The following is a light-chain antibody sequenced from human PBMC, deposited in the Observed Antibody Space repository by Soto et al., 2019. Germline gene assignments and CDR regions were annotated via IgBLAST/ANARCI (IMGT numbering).Light chain of an antibody. CDR3: ETWDSNLRV. Sequence: QSVLTQSSSASASLGSSVKLTCTLSSGHSSYIIAWHQQQPGKAPRYLMKLKGSGSYNKGSGVPDRFSGSSSGADRYLTISNLQFEDEADYYGETWDSNLRVFGGGTKVTVL. V-gene: IGLV4-60*02. CDR1: SGHSSYI. CDR2: LKGSGSY. J-gene: IGLJ3*02.